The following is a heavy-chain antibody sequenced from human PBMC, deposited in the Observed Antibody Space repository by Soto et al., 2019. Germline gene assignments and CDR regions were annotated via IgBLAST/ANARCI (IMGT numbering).Heavy chain of an antibody. CDR2: IDWDDDK. J-gene: IGHJ6*02. Sequence: SGPTLVNPTQTLTLTCTFSGFSLSTSGMCVSWIRQPPGKALEWLALIDWDDDKYYSTSLKTRLTISKDTSKNQVVPTMTNMDPVDTATYYCARAYSGYDLDYYYYYYGMDVWGQGTTVTVSS. CDR1: GFSLSTSGMC. CDR3: ARAYSGYDLDYYYYYYGMDV. V-gene: IGHV2-70*01. D-gene: IGHD5-12*01.